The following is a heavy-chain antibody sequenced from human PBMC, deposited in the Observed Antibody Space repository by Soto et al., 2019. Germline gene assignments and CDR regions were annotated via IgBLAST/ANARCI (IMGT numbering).Heavy chain of an antibody. CDR2: ISGSGGST. V-gene: IGHV3-23*01. D-gene: IGHD6-13*01. CDR1: GFTFSSYA. Sequence: GGSLRLSCAAPGFTFSSYAMSWVRQAPGKGLEWVSAISGSGGSTYYADSVKGRFTISRDNSKNTLYLQMNSLRAEDTAVYYCAKGFEWYSSSCPDYWGQGTLVTVSS. CDR3: AKGFEWYSSSCPDY. J-gene: IGHJ4*02.